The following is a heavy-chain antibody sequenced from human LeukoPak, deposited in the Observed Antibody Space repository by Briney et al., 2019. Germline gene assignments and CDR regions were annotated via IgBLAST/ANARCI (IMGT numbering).Heavy chain of an antibody. Sequence: SVKVSCKASGGTFSSYAISWVRQAPGQGLEWMGGIIPIFGTANYAQKFQGRVTITADESTSTAYLELSSLTSEDTAVYYCARVVLGRRWLQTSYYYGMDIWGQGTTVTVSS. CDR3: ARVVLGRRWLQTSYYYGMDI. CDR1: GGTFSSYA. D-gene: IGHD5-24*01. J-gene: IGHJ6*02. V-gene: IGHV1-69*01. CDR2: IIPIFGTA.